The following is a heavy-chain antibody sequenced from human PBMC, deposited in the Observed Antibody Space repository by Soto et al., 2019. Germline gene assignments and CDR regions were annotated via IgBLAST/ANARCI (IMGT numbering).Heavy chain of an antibody. CDR3: ARGQLGYYYDSSGGRFDY. Sequence: SETLSLTCAVYGGSFSGYYWRWIRQPPGKGLEWIGEINHSGSTNYNPSLKSRVTISVDTSKNQFSLKLSSVTAADTAVYYCARGQLGYYYDSSGGRFDYWGQGTLVTVSS. J-gene: IGHJ4*02. CDR1: GGSFSGYY. V-gene: IGHV4-34*01. CDR2: INHSGST. D-gene: IGHD3-22*01.